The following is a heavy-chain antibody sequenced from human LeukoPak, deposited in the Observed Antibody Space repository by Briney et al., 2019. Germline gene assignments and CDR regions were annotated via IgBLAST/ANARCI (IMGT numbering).Heavy chain of an antibody. D-gene: IGHD6-13*01. CDR3: AKGTTRAGRWIEDFDY. Sequence: GGSLRLSCAVSGFTFSSYGMHWVRQAPGKGLEWVAFIRFDGTNKYSADSVKGRFTISRDNSKDTLYLQMNSLRAEDTAVYYCAKGTTRAGRWIEDFDYWGQGTLVTVSS. V-gene: IGHV3-30*02. J-gene: IGHJ4*02. CDR2: IRFDGTNK. CDR1: GFTFSSYG.